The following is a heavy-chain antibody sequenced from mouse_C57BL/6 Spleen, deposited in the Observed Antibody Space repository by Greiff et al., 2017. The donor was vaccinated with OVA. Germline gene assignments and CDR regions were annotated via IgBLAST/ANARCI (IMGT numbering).Heavy chain of an antibody. D-gene: IGHD1-1*01. Sequence: VQLQESGPELVKPGASVKISCKASCYSFTSYYIHWVKQRPGQGLEWIGWIYPGSGNTKYNEKFKGKATLTADTSSSTAYMQLSSLTSEDSAVYYCARSDYGSSYFDYWGQGTTLTVSS. CDR3: ARSDYGSSYFDY. CDR1: CYSFTSYY. V-gene: IGHV1-66*01. J-gene: IGHJ2*01. CDR2: IYPGSGNT.